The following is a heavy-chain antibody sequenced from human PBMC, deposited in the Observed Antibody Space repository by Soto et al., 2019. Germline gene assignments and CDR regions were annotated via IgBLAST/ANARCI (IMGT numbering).Heavy chain of an antibody. D-gene: IGHD6-19*01. CDR1: GYTFTSYG. Sequence: QVQLVQSGGEVKKPGASVKVSCKASGYTFTSYGISWVRQAPGQGLEWIGWTSAYMVTNYAQKFQGRVTMTTDTSTSTAYMELRSLRSDDTAVYYCARDSSGRANFDYWGQGTLVTVSS. CDR3: ARDSSGRANFDY. CDR2: TSAYMVT. V-gene: IGHV1-18*01. J-gene: IGHJ4*02.